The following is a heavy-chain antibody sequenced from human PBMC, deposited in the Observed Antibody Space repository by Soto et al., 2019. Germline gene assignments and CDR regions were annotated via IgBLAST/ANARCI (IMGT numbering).Heavy chain of an antibody. J-gene: IGHJ4*02. Sequence: GGSLRLSCAASGFTFSSYSMNWVRQAPGKGLEWVSSISSSSSYIYYADSVKGRFTISRDDAKNSLYLQMSSLRAEDTAVYYCARVKSSAIDYWGQGTLVTVSS. CDR2: ISSSSSYI. CDR1: GFTFSSYS. CDR3: ARVKSSAIDY. V-gene: IGHV3-21*01. D-gene: IGHD6-6*01.